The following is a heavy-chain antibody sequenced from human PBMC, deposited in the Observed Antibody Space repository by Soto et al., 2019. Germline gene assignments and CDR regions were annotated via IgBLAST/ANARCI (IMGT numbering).Heavy chain of an antibody. CDR1: GFTFNSYA. CDR3: AKSPHYDFWSGPNDY. CDR2: ISGSGGST. V-gene: IGHV3-23*01. Sequence: PGGSLRLSCAASGFTFNSYAMSWVRQAPGKGLEWVSAISGSGGSTYYADSVKGRFTISRDNSKNTLYLQMNSLRAEDTAVYYCAKSPHYDFWSGPNDYWGQGTLVTVSS. D-gene: IGHD3-3*01. J-gene: IGHJ4*02.